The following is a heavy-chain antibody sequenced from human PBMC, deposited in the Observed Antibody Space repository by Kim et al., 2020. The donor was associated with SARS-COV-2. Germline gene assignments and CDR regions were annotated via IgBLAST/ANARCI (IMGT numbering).Heavy chain of an antibody. Sequence: SVKVSCKASGGTFSSYAISWVRQAPGQGLEWMGGIIPIFGTANYAQKFQGRVTITADESTSTAYMELSSLRSEDTAVYYCARELWRYFDWLEELQYSPLGRGYYYYGMDVWGQGTTVTVSS. J-gene: IGHJ6*02. V-gene: IGHV1-69*13. CDR2: IIPIFGTA. CDR1: GGTFSSYA. CDR3: ARELWRYFDWLEELQYSPLGRGYYYYGMDV. D-gene: IGHD3-9*01.